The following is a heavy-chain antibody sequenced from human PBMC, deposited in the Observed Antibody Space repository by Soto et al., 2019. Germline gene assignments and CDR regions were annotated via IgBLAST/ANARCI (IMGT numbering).Heavy chain of an antibody. D-gene: IGHD6-13*01. CDR2: IYYSGST. CDR1: GGSITRDY. V-gene: IGHV4-59*08. J-gene: IGHJ5*02. Sequence: SEAQSLTSNAPGGSITRDYWSSICRHTGKGLEWIGYIYYSGSTNYNPSLKRRVAISVDPSKNQCSLKLSSVTAAYTAVYYCAKPLAAAGSLYNWCDPWGQGTRVTVSS. CDR3: AKPLAAAGSLYNWCDP.